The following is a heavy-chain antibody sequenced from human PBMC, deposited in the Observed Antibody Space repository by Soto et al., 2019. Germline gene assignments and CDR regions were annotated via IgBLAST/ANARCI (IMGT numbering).Heavy chain of an antibody. V-gene: IGHV3-15*01. D-gene: IGHD3-16*01. CDR2: IKSKTDVGTT. J-gene: IGHJ3*02. Sequence: EVQLVESGGGLVKPGGSLRLSCAASGFTFSNAWMSWVRQAPGKGLEWAGRIKSKTDVGTTDYDAPVKGRFTISRDDSKNTLYLEMNSRQTEDKAVYYYTTDSIMISSEGVIDAFDIWGRGTMVADSS. CDR3: TTDSIMISSEGVIDAFDI. CDR1: GFTFSNAW.